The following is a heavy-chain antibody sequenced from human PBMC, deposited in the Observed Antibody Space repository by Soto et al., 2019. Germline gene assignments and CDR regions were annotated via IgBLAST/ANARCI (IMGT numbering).Heavy chain of an antibody. CDR1: GFTFSSYW. V-gene: IGHV3-74*01. Sequence: GGSLRLSCAASGFTFSSYWMHWVRQAPGKGLVWVSRINSDGSSTSYADSVKGRFTISRDNAKNTLYLQMNSLRAEDTAVYYCARGYYYDSSGYYDAFDIWGQGTMVTVSS. CDR2: INSDGSST. CDR3: ARGYYYDSSGYYDAFDI. D-gene: IGHD3-22*01. J-gene: IGHJ3*02.